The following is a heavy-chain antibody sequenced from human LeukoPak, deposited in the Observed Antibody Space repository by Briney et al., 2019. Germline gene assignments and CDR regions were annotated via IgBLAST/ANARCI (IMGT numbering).Heavy chain of an antibody. D-gene: IGHD3-22*01. CDR2: IYPGDSDT. J-gene: IGHJ4*02. Sequence: GASLQISCKGSGYSFTSYWIGWVRQLPGKGLEWMGIIYPGDSDTRYSPSFQGQVTISADKSISTAYLQWSSLKASDTAMYYCARRYYYDSSGYYFFDYWGQGTLVTVSS. V-gene: IGHV5-51*01. CDR3: ARRYYYDSSGYYFFDY. CDR1: GYSFTSYW.